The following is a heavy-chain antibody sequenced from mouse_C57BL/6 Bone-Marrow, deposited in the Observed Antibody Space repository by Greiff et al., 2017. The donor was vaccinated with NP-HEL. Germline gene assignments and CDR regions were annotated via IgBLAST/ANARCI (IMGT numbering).Heavy chain of an antibody. V-gene: IGHV1-81*01. D-gene: IGHD1-1*01. Sequence: VQLQQSGAELARPGASVKLSCKASGYTFTSYGISWVKQRTGQGLEWIGEIYPRSGNTYYNEKFKGKATLTADKSSSTAYMELRSLTSEDSAVYFCARHYYGRKNWFAYWGQGTLVTVSA. CDR2: IYPRSGNT. J-gene: IGHJ3*01. CDR3: ARHYYGRKNWFAY. CDR1: GYTFTSYG.